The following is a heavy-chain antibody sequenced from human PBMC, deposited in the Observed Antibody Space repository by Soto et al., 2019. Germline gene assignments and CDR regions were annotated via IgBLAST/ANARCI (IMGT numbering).Heavy chain of an antibody. D-gene: IGHD6-13*01. CDR2: ISSSSSYI. V-gene: IGHV3-21*01. CDR1: GFTFSSYS. CDR3: ARDRYSSRNYGMDV. Sequence: PGGSLRLSCVASGFTFSSYSMNWVRQAPGKGLEWVSSISSSSSYIYYADSVKGRFTISRDNAKNSLYLQMNSLRAEDTAVYYCARDRYSSRNYGMDVWGQGTTVTVSS. J-gene: IGHJ6*02.